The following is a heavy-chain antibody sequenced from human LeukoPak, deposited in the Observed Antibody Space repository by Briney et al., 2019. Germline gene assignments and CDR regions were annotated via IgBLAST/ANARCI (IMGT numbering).Heavy chain of an antibody. Sequence: ASVNVSCKASGYTFTGYYMHWVRQAPGQGLEWMGRINPNGGGTNYAQKFQGRVTMTRDTSISTAYMELSRLRSDDTAVYYCAREPIEYSSSGGPFDYWGQGTLVTVSS. CDR3: AREPIEYSSSGGPFDY. CDR1: GYTFTGYY. D-gene: IGHD6-6*01. V-gene: IGHV1-2*02. J-gene: IGHJ4*02. CDR2: INPNGGGT.